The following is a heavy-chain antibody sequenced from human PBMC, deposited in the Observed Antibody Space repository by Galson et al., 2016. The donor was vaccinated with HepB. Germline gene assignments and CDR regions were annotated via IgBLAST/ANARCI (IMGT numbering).Heavy chain of an antibody. CDR2: ISDNGGST. D-gene: IGHD1/OR15-1a*01. CDR3: AKGTTLQVHFGYFDH. V-gene: IGHV3-23*01. Sequence: SLRLSCAASGFTFSTYAMNWVRQAPGKGLEWVSGISDNGGSTYYADSVKGRFTISRDNSKNTLYLQMNSLRAEDTAVYYCAKGTTLQVHFGYFDHWGQGTLVTVSS. J-gene: IGHJ4*02. CDR1: GFTFSTYA.